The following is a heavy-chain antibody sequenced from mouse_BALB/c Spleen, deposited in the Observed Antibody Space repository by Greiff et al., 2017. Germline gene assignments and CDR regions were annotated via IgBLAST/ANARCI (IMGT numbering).Heavy chain of an antibody. J-gene: IGHJ1*01. Sequence: VQLQESGAELVRPGTSVKISCKASGYTFTNYWLGWVKQRPGHGLEWIGDIYPGGGYTNYNEKFKGKATLTADTSSSTAYMQLSSLTSEDSAVYYCARQGYYWYFDVWGAGTTVTVSS. D-gene: IGHD2-2*01. V-gene: IGHV1-63*02. CDR3: ARQGYYWYFDV. CDR1: GYTFTNYW. CDR2: IYPGGGYT.